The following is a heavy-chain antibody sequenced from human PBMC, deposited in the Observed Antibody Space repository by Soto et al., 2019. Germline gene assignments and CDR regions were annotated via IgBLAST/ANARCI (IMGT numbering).Heavy chain of an antibody. CDR1: GGSISSSNG. V-gene: IGHV4-4*02. Sequence: PSETLSLTCAVSGGSISSSNGWSWVRQPPGKGLEWIGEIYHSGSTNYNPALKSRVTISVDTSKNQFSLKLSSGTAADTAVYYCARERPDGSRLDPWGQGTLVTVSS. J-gene: IGHJ5*02. CDR2: IYHSGST. D-gene: IGHD6-13*01. CDR3: ARERPDGSRLDP.